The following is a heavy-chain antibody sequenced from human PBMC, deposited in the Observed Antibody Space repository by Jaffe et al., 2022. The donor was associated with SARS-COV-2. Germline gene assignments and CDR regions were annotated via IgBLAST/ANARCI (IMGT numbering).Heavy chain of an antibody. CDR1: GFTFSNYA. Sequence: EVQLLDSGGDLIQPGGSLRLSCAASGFTFSNYAMSWVRQAPGKGLEWVSSIGGPGTDTHYADSVKGRFTISRDNSRNIMYLQMNSLRVDDTAVYYCAKVDSYGRNWRSPYDYWGQGTLLTVSS. V-gene: IGHV3-23*01. J-gene: IGHJ4*02. CDR2: IGGPGTDT. CDR3: AKVDSYGRNWRSPYDY. D-gene: IGHD3-10*01.